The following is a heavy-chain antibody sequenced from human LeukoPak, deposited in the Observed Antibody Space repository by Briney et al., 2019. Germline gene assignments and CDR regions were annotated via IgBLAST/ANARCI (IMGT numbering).Heavy chain of an antibody. V-gene: IGHV4-34*01. CDR2: INHSGST. J-gene: IGHJ4*02. D-gene: IGHD3-22*01. Sequence: SETLSLTCAVYGGSFSGYYWSWIRQPPGKGLEWIGEINHSGSTNYNPSLRSRVTISVDTSKNQFSLKLCSVTAADTAVYYCARPRGVYYYDSSGYYFDYWGQGTLVTVSS. CDR3: ARPRGVYYYDSSGYYFDY. CDR1: GGSFSGYY.